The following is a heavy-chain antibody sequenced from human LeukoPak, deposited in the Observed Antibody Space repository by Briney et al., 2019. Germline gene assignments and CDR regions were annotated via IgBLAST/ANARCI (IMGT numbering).Heavy chain of an antibody. V-gene: IGHV1-69*13. J-gene: IGHJ4*02. D-gene: IGHD2-15*01. CDR2: IIPIFGTA. Sequence: ASVKVSCKASGGTFSSYAFSWVRQAPGQGLEWMGGIIPIFGTANYAQKFQGRVTITADESTSTAYMELSSLRSEDTAVYYCARGGWEGIVVVVAERENYFDYWGQGTLVTVSS. CDR1: GGTFSSYA. CDR3: ARGGWEGIVVVVAERENYFDY.